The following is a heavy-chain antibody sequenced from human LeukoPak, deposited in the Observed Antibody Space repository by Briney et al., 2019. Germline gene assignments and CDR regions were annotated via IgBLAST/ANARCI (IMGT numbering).Heavy chain of an antibody. D-gene: IGHD6-6*01. V-gene: IGHV4-61*01. Sequence: SETLSLTCTVSGGSISSSSYYWSWIRQPPGKGLEWIGYIHYSGTTNNYPSLKSRVTIALDTSKNQFSLKLNSVTAADTAVYYCARFGTSSSRFFDQWGQGTLVTVSS. CDR3: ARFGTSSSRFFDQ. CDR2: IHYSGTT. CDR1: GGSISSSSYY. J-gene: IGHJ4*02.